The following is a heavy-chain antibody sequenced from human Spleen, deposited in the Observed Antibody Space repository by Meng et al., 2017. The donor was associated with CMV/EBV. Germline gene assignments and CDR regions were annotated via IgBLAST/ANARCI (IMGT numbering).Heavy chain of an antibody. CDR3: ASPGGVYGGKGLYYGMDV. CDR2: INPNSGGT. CDR1: GYTFADYY. Sequence: ASVKVSCKASGYTFADYYMHWVRQAPGQGLEWMGWINPNSGGTNYAQKFQGRVTMTRDTSISTAYMELSRLRSDDTAVYYCASPGGVYGGKGLYYGMDVWGQGTTVTVSS. V-gene: IGHV1-2*02. J-gene: IGHJ6*02. D-gene: IGHD4-23*01.